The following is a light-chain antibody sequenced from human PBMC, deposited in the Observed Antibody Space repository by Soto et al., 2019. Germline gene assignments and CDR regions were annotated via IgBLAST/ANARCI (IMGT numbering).Light chain of an antibody. CDR2: DAS. J-gene: IGKJ2*01. CDR1: QTITRY. Sequence: DFQMTQSPSSLSASVGDRVTITCRANQTITRYLNWYQQKPGTAPKLLIYDASSLQEGVPSRFSGVGSVADIILTSINRQHEDFANYCCRKSFCLPVTFGQGTKMKTK. CDR3: RKSFCLPVT. V-gene: IGKV1-39*01.